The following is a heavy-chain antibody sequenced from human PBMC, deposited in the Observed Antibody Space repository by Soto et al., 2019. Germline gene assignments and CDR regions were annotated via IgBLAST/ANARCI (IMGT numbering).Heavy chain of an antibody. CDR3: AKGSRMWAPDY. J-gene: IGHJ4*02. Sequence: ASVKVSCKASGYTFTDSAIHWLRQAPGQSLEWLGWIAPGNGNTKYSQNFQGRVTITRDTSATTAYMELSSLRSEDTAVYYCAKGSRMWAPDYWGQGTLVTVS. CDR2: IAPGNGNT. D-gene: IGHD1-26*01. CDR1: GYTFTDSA. V-gene: IGHV1-3*01.